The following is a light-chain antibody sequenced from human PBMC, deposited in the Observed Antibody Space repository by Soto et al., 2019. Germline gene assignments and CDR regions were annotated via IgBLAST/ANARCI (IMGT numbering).Light chain of an antibody. Sequence: DIQMTQSPSSLSASVGDRVTITCRASRNIDNFLNWYHQKPRKAPKLLIYDASSLQSGVPSRFSGSGYGTNFTLTISSLQPEDFATYYCQQSYITPRTFGQGTRVDIK. J-gene: IGKJ1*01. CDR2: DAS. CDR3: QQSYITPRT. V-gene: IGKV1-39*01. CDR1: RNIDNF.